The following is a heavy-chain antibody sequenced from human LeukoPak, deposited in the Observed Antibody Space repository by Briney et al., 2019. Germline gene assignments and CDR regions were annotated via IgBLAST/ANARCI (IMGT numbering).Heavy chain of an antibody. V-gene: IGHV1-69*13. CDR2: IIPIFGTR. CDR1: GGTFSSYG. CDR3: ARDQAVAGTTDAFDI. J-gene: IGHJ3*02. D-gene: IGHD6-19*01. Sequence: SVKVSCKASGGTFSSYGFSWVRQAPGQGLEWMGGIIPIFGTRKYAQKFQGRVMITADESTSTAYMELGSLRSEDMAVYYCARDQAVAGTTDAFDIWGQGTMITVSS.